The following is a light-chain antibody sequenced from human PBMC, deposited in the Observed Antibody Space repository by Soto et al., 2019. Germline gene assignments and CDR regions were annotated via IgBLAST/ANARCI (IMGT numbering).Light chain of an antibody. Sequence: QSVLTQPPSASGTPGQRVTISCSGSSSNIGSNTVNWYQQFPGTAPKLLINSNNQRPSGVPDRFSGSKSGTSASLTISGLQPEDEADYHCCSYAGNTTFKFGGGTKLTVL. CDR1: SSNIGSNT. V-gene: IGLV1-44*01. CDR3: CSYAGNTTFK. J-gene: IGLJ2*01. CDR2: SNN.